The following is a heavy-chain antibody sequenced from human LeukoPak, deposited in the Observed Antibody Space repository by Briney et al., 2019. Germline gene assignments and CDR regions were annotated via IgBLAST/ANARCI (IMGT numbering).Heavy chain of an antibody. CDR1: GGTFSSYA. CDR2: IIPIFGTA. D-gene: IGHD3-10*01. V-gene: IGHV1-69*13. J-gene: IGHJ6*03. Sequence: GASVKVSCKPSGGTFSSYAISWVRQAPGQGLEWMGGIIPIFGTANYAQKFQGRVTITADESTSTAYMELSSLRSEDTAVYYCARLMDGSGSYYNVDHYYYYYMDVWGKGTTVTVSS. CDR3: ARLMDGSGSYYNVDHYYYYYMDV.